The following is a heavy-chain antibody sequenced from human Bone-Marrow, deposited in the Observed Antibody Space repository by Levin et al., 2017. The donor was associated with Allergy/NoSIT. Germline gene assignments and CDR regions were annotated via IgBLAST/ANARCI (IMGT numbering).Heavy chain of an antibody. CDR2: IRNKAYGGTT. D-gene: IGHD3-16*01. CDR1: GFTFGDYG. J-gene: IGHJ6*03. CDR3: SRWITVIDYYYYYYMDV. Sequence: QTLSLPCAASGFTFGDYGFSWVRQAPGKGLEWVAFIRNKAYGGTTEYAASVKGRFTISRDDSKSIAYLQMNSLRTEDTAVYYCSRWITVIDYYYYYYMDVWGEGTTLTVSS. V-gene: IGHV3-49*04.